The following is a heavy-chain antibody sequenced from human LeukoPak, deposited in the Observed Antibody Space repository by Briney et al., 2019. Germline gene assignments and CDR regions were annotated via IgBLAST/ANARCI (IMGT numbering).Heavy chain of an antibody. J-gene: IGHJ5*02. V-gene: IGHV4-61*02. Sequence: TLSLTCTVSGGSISSSSYYWSWIRQPAGKGLEWIGRIYTSGSTNYNPSLKSRVTISVDTSKNQFSLKLSSVTAADTAVYYCARDGPALDPWGQGTLVTVSS. CDR2: IYTSGST. CDR3: ARDGPALDP. CDR1: GGSISSSSYY.